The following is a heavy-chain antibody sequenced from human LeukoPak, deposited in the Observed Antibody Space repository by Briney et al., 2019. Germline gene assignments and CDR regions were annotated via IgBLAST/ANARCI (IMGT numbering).Heavy chain of an antibody. D-gene: IGHD3-9*01. CDR3: ARDVDISHYYYMDV. CDR2: IYYSGST. J-gene: IGHJ6*03. Sequence: RSETLSLTCTVSGGSISSSSYYWGWIRQPPGKGLEWIGSIYYSGSTYYNPSLKSRVTISVDTSKNQFSLKLSSVTAADTAVYYCARDVDISHYYYMDVWGKGTTVTISS. CDR1: GGSISSSSYY. V-gene: IGHV4-39*02.